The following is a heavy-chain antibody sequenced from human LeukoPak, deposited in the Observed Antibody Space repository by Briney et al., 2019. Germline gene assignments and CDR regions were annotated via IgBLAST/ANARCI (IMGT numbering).Heavy chain of an antibody. CDR2: ISPGDSDT. J-gene: IGHJ3*02. V-gene: IGHV5-51*01. CDR3: ARLASMNSFDI. CDR1: GYSFTNYW. Sequence: GESLQISCKGSGYSFTNYWIGWVRQMPGKGLEWMGIISPGDSDTTYSPSFQGQVTISADKSITTAYLQWSSLKASDTAMYYCARLASMNSFDIWGQGTMVTVSS. D-gene: IGHD2/OR15-2a*01.